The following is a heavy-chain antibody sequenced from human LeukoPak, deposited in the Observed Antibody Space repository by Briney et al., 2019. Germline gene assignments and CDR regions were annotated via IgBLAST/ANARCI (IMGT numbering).Heavy chain of an antibody. J-gene: IGHJ4*02. CDR3: ASLRERSYYARGFDY. CDR2: IYYSGST. CDR1: GGSISSSSYY. Sequence: SETLSLTCTVSGGSISSSSYYWGWIRQTPGKGLEWIGSIYYSGSTFYSPSLKSRVTISLDTSKNQFSLKLSSVTAADTPVYYCASLRERSYYARGFDYWGQGTLVTVSS. D-gene: IGHD1-26*01. V-gene: IGHV4-39*01.